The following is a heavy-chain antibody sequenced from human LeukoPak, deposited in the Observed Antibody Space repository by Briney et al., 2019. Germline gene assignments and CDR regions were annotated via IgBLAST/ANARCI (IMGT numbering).Heavy chain of an antibody. V-gene: IGHV1-2*02. J-gene: IGHJ4*02. Sequence: ASVKVSCKASGYTFTGYYLHWVRQPPGQGLEWVGWINPNSGDTNYAQRFQGRVTLTRDTSISTIYMELSKLRSDDTAVYYCLREDYWGQGTLVTVSS. CDR1: GYTFTGYY. CDR3: LREDY. CDR2: INPNSGDT.